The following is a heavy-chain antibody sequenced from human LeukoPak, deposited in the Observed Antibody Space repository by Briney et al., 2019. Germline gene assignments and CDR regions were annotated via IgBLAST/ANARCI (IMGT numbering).Heavy chain of an antibody. D-gene: IGHD6-13*01. J-gene: IGHJ4*02. V-gene: IGHV4-59*01. CDR3: ARLVPSSSWYLDS. CDR2: LYYSRNT. CDR1: GGSIGDYY. Sequence: SETLSLTCTVSGGSIGDYYWSWIREPPGKGLEWIGYLYYSRNTNYIPSLKSQVTISADTSKIQVYLKLRSVTAADTAVYYCARLVPSSSWYLDSWGQGTLVTVSS.